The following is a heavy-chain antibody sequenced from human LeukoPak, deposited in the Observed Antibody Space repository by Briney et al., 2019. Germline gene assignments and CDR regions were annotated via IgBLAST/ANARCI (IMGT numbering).Heavy chain of an antibody. CDR3: ARAGYSSGWYGYYYYMDV. V-gene: IGHV4-59*01. CDR1: GGSISSYY. Sequence: KTSETLSLTCTVSGGSISSYYWSWIRQPPGKGLEWIGYIYYSGSTNYNPSLKSRVTISVDTSKNQFSLKLSSVTAADTAVYYCARAGYSSGWYGYYYYMDVWGKGTAVTISS. J-gene: IGHJ6*03. D-gene: IGHD6-19*01. CDR2: IYYSGST.